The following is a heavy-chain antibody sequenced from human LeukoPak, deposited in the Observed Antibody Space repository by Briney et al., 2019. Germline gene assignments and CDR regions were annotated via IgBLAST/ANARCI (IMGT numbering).Heavy chain of an antibody. Sequence: GGSLRLSCVGSGFSFRSHWVNWVRQSPGKGLEWVANIKPDGSDKYYVDSAGGRFTVSRDNAKNSAFLQMNSLRAEDTAIYYCATISAQTFDIWGQGTLVSVSS. CDR2: IKPDGSDK. J-gene: IGHJ3*02. V-gene: IGHV3-7*01. CDR1: GFSFRSHW. D-gene: IGHD5-24*01. CDR3: ATISAQTFDI.